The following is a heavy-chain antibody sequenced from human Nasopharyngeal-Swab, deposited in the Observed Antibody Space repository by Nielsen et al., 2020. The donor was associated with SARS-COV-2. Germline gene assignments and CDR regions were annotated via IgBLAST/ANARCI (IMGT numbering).Heavy chain of an antibody. J-gene: IGHJ4*02. Sequence: WIRQPPGKGLDWIGYIYSTGSTDYNPSLKSRVTISIDTSKNQFSLKLTSVTAADTAVFYCARRGVVVRGGYYFDYWGQGTLVT. D-gene: IGHD2-15*01. V-gene: IGHV4-61*07. CDR3: ARRGVVVRGGYYFDY. CDR2: IYSTGST.